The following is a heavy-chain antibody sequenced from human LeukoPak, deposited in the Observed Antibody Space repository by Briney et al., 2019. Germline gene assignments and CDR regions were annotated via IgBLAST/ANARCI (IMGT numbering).Heavy chain of an antibody. D-gene: IGHD5-12*01. CDR3: ARLGYSGYDTDAFDI. V-gene: IGHV5-51*01. Sequence: GESLQISCQGSGYSFTSYWIGWVRQMPGKGLEWRGIIYPGDSDTRYSPSFQGQVTISADKSISTAYLQWSSLKASDTAMYYCARLGYSGYDTDAFDIWGQGTMVTVSS. CDR1: GYSFTSYW. CDR2: IYPGDSDT. J-gene: IGHJ3*02.